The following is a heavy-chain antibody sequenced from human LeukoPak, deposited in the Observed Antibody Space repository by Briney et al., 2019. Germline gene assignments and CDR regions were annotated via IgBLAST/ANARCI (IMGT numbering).Heavy chain of an antibody. CDR3: ARQTATAMVSRYNWFDP. V-gene: IGHV4-59*08. J-gene: IGHJ5*02. D-gene: IGHD5-18*01. CDR2: IYYSGST. Sequence: SETLSLTCTVSGGSISSYYWSWIRQPPGKGLEWIGYIYYSGSTNYNPSLKSRVTTLVDTSKNQFSLKLSSVTAADTAVYYCARQTATAMVSRYNWFDPWGQGTLVTVSS. CDR1: GGSISSYY.